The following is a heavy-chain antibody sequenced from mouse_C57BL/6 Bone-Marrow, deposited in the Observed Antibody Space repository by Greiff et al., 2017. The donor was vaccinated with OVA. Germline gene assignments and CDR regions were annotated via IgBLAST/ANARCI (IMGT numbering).Heavy chain of an antibody. D-gene: IGHD3-1*01. V-gene: IGHV3-6*01. CDR2: ISYDGSN. CDR3: ARDRGIPFAY. Sequence: ESGPGLVKPSQSLYLTCSVTGYSITSGYYWNWIRQFPGNKLEWMGYISYDGSNNYNPSLKNRISITRDTSKNQFFLKLNSVTTEDTATYYCARDRGIPFAYWGQGTLVTVSA. CDR1: GYSITSGYY. J-gene: IGHJ3*01.